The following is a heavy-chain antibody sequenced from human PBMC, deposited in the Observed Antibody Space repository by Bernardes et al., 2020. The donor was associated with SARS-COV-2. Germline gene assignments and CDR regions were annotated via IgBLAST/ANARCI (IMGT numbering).Heavy chain of an antibody. V-gene: IGHV1-18*01. D-gene: IGHD2-2*01. Sequence: ASMKVSCKASGYTFTSYGISWVRQAPGQGLEWMGWISAYNGNTNYAQKLQGRVTMTTDTSTSTAYMELRSLRSDDTAVYYCARDHCSSTSCYHAGGYNWFDPWGQGTLVTVSS. J-gene: IGHJ5*02. CDR2: ISAYNGNT. CDR1: GYTFTSYG. CDR3: ARDHCSSTSCYHAGGYNWFDP.